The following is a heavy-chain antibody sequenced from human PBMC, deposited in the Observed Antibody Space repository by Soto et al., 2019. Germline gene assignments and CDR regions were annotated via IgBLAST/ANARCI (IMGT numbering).Heavy chain of an antibody. J-gene: IGHJ4*02. CDR3: PKLVIGYCSGNTCDDY. Sequence: VQLLESGGGLIQPGGSLRLSCAASGFTFSYGIHWLRQAPGKGLEWVAYIVYDSSNKFYGDSVEGRFTISRDNSKNTQFLQINSLRAQYTAVYYCPKLVIGYCSGNTCDDYWGQGTLVAVSS. CDR2: IVYDSSNK. CDR1: GFTFSYG. V-gene: IGHV3-30*02. D-gene: IGHD2-15*01.